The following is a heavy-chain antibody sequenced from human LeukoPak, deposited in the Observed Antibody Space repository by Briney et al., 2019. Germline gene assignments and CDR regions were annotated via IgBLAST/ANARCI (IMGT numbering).Heavy chain of an antibody. CDR1: GGSISSGSYY. V-gene: IGHV4-61*02. CDR2: IYTSGST. J-gene: IGHJ4*02. Sequence: SETLSLTCTVSGGSISSGSYYWSWIRQPAGKGLEWIGRIYTSGSTNYNPSLKSRVTISVDTSKNQFSLKLSSVTAADTAVYYCARDDAEWAFDYWGQGTLVTVSS. D-gene: IGHD1-26*01. CDR3: ARDDAEWAFDY.